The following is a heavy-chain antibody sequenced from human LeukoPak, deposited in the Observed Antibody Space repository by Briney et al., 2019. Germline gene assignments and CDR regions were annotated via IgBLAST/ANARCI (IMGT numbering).Heavy chain of an antibody. D-gene: IGHD3-10*01. CDR2: IFHTGRT. CDR3: ARYYGSGSYYFDY. CDR1: GGSIRGYY. Sequence: SETLSLTCTVSGGSIRGYYWNWIRETPGKGLEWIGYIFHTGRTKYNPSVESRVTFSIDTSQNQFSMKLSSVTAADTAVYYCARYYGSGSYYFDYWGQGTLVTVSS. V-gene: IGHV4-59*08. J-gene: IGHJ4*02.